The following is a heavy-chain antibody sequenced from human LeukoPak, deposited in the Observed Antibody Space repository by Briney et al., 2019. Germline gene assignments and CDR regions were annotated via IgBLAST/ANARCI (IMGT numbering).Heavy chain of an antibody. CDR2: IYYSGSI. CDR1: GGSFSGYY. Sequence: SETLSLTCAVYGGSFSGYYWSWIRQPPGKGLEWIGYIYYSGSIYYNPSLKSRVTMSVDTSKNQFSLKLSSVTAVDTAVYYCARTMSSSHTVYGMDVWGQGTTVTVSS. D-gene: IGHD2-2*02. V-gene: IGHV4-34*10. CDR3: ARTMSSSHTVYGMDV. J-gene: IGHJ6*02.